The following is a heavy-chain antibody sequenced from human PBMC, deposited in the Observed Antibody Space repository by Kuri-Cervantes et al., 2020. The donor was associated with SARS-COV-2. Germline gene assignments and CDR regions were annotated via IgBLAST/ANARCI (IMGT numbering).Heavy chain of an antibody. CDR3: ARGRIAVVPAAKAFDP. V-gene: IGHV4-34*01. J-gene: IGHJ5*02. CDR2: INHSGST. CDR1: GGSFSGYS. Sequence: GSLRLSCAVYGGSFSGYSWSWIRQPPGKGLEWIGEINHSGSTNYNPSLKSRVTISVDTSKNQFSLKLSSVTAADTAVYYCARGRIAVVPAAKAFDPWGQGTLVTVSS. D-gene: IGHD2-2*01.